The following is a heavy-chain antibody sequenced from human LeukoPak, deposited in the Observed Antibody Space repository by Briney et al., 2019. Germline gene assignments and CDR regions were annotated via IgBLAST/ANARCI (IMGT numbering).Heavy chain of an antibody. Sequence: GGSLRLSCAASGFTFSSYAMHWVRQAPGKGLEWVAVISYDGSNKYYADSVKGRFTISRDNSKNTLYLQMNSLRAEDTAVYYCASKGQLYYYYYYMDVWGKGTTVTVSS. CDR2: ISYDGSNK. CDR3: ASKGQLYYYYYYMDV. J-gene: IGHJ6*03. V-gene: IGHV3-30*04. D-gene: IGHD6-6*01. CDR1: GFTFSSYA.